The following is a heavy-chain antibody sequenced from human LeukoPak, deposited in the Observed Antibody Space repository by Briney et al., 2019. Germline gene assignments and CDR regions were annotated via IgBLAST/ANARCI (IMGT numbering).Heavy chain of an antibody. CDR2: VYYSGST. CDR1: GGSMTTEY. D-gene: IGHD1-14*01. J-gene: IGHJ3*02. V-gene: IGHV4-59*01. Sequence: SETLSVTCAVSGGSMTTEYWSWIRQPPGKGLEWIGYVYYSGSTGYNPSLKSRVTISVDTSKSQFSLRLSSLTAAATAVYFCARGPRTDAFDIWGQGTMVTVSS. CDR3: ARGPRTDAFDI.